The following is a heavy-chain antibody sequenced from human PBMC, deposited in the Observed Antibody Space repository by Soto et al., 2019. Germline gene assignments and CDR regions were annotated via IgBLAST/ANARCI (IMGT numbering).Heavy chain of an antibody. CDR1: GGSFRCYY. V-gene: IGHV4-34*01. J-gene: IGHJ3*02. CDR3: ARGRGRWLQFRVANDAFDI. Sequence: PLETLSLTCAVYGGSFRCYYLSWIRQPPGKGLEWIGEINHSGSTNYNPSLKSRVTISVDTSKNQFSLKLSSVTAADTAVYYCARGRGRWLQFRVANDAFDIWGQGTMVTVS. CDR2: INHSGST. D-gene: IGHD5-12*01.